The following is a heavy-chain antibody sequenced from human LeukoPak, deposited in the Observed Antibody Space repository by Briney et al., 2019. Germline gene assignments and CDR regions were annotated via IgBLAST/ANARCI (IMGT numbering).Heavy chain of an antibody. CDR2: IKSKTDGGTT. CDR3: TTDPEPYYDYVWGSFN. CDR1: GFTFSNAW. V-gene: IGHV3-15*01. J-gene: IGHJ3*01. Sequence: GGSLRLSCAASGFTFSNAWMSWVRQAPGKGLEWVGRIKSKTDGGTTDYAAPVKGRFTISRDDSKNTLYLQMNSLITEDTAVYYCTTDPEPYYDYVWGSFNWGQGTMVTVSS. D-gene: IGHD3-16*01.